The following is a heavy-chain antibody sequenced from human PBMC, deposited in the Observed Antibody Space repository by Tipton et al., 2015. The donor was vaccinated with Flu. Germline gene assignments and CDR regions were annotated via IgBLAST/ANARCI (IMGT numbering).Heavy chain of an antibody. Sequence: VKPSETLSLTCTVSGASVNSGSYYWSWIRQPPGKGLEWIGEINHSGSTNYNPSLKSRVTISVDTSKNHFSLKLYSVTAADTALYYCARATPVWTSYGNYYYYMDVWGKGTTVTVSS. CDR3: ARATPVWTSYGNYYYYMDV. CDR1: GASVNSGSYY. D-gene: IGHD3-16*01. V-gene: IGHV4-39*02. J-gene: IGHJ6*03. CDR2: INHSGST.